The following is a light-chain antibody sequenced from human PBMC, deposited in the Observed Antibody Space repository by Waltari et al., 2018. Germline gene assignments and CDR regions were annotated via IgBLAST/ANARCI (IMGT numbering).Light chain of an antibody. CDR3: KVDDSYSST. J-gene: IGKJ4*01. V-gene: IGKV1-5*03. CDR1: QRITRW. Sequence: DIQMTQYTSTLSASVGDRVTIACRASQRITRWLAWYQQKAGKAPKLLIYKASMLESGVPAWVSVGVSETEFTLTISSLQPDDFATNDCKVDDSYSSTFGRGTKVEIK. CDR2: KAS.